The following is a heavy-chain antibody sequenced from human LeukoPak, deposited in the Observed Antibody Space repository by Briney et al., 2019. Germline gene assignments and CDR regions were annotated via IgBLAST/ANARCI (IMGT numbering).Heavy chain of an antibody. J-gene: IGHJ4*02. Sequence: SETLSLTCAVYGGSFSGYYWSWIRQPPGKGLEWVGEIYQSGSSNYNPSLKSRVTISVDTSKNQFSLNLTSVTAADTAVYYCARALLSGDDSSGYYPDYFDYWGQGTLVTVSS. CDR2: IYQSGSS. D-gene: IGHD3-22*01. CDR3: ARALLSGDDSSGYYPDYFDY. V-gene: IGHV4-34*01. CDR1: GGSFSGYY.